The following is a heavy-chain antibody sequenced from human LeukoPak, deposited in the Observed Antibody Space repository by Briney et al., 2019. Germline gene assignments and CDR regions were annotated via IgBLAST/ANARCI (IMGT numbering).Heavy chain of an antibody. V-gene: IGHV3-7*01. CDR3: ARGIAADYFDY. CDR2: IKQDGSEK. J-gene: IGHJ4*02. CDR1: GFTFSSYW. Sequence: GGSLRLSCAASGFTFSSYWTSWVRQAPGKGLEWVANIKQDGSEKYYVDSVKGRFTISRDNAKNSLYLQMNSLRAEDTAVYYCARGIAADYFDYWGQGTLVTVYS. D-gene: IGHD6-6*01.